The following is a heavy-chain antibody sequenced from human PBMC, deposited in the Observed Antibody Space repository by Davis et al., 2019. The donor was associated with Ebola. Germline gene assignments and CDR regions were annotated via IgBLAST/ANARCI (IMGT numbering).Heavy chain of an antibody. D-gene: IGHD3-10*01. CDR1: GFTVSSNY. J-gene: IGHJ6*02. CDR3: ARADYEVGESPYYYYYGMDV. CDR2: IYSGGST. Sequence: PGGSLRLSCAASGFTVSSNYMSWVRQAPGKGLEWVSVIYSGGSTYYADSVKGRFTISRDNSKNTLYLQMNSLRAEDTAVYYCARADYEVGESPYYYYYGMDVWGQGTTVTVSS. V-gene: IGHV3-53*01.